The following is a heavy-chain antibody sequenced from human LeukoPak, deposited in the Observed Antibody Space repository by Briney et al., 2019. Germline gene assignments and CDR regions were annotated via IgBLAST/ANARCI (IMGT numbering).Heavy chain of an antibody. Sequence: GGSLRLSCAASGFTFSSYSMNWVRQAPGKGLEWLSYIGSGGNTIYSADSVKGRFTISRDNTKNSLYLQMNTLRAEDTAVYYCARDNGYWYFDLWGRGTLVTVSS. V-gene: IGHV3-48*01. CDR2: IGSGGNTI. J-gene: IGHJ2*01. CDR1: GFTFSSYS. CDR3: ARDNGYWYFDL.